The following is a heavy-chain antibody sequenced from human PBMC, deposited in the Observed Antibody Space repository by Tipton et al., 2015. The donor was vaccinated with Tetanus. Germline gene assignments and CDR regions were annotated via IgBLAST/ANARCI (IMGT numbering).Heavy chain of an antibody. J-gene: IGHJ4*01. CDR2: INPYAGGI. CDR1: GYMFTAYY. CDR3: ATVGLVTASVKY. D-gene: IGHD2-21*02. V-gene: IGHV1-2*02. Sequence: QLVQSGPEVKKPGASVKVSCETSGYMFTAYYLHWVRQAPGQGLEWMGWINPYAGGIDYAQKFQGRVTMTRDRASRTAYMELSSLRSDDTAVYYCATVGLVTASVKYWGQGTLVTVSS.